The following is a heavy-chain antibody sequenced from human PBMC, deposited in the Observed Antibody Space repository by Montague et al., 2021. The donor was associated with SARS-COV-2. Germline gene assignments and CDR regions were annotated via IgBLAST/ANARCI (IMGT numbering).Heavy chain of an antibody. J-gene: IGHJ4*02. CDR3: ATDDDPDRPADLDY. CDR2: IYNSGTT. CDR1: GGSISGYY. Sequence: SETLSLTCAVYGGSISGYYWSWIRQPPGKGLEWIGQIYNSGTTNYNPSLQSRVTISMDTSRNQFSLKLKSVTTADTAIYYCATDDDPDRPADLDYWGRGTLVTVSS. V-gene: IGHV4-59*01.